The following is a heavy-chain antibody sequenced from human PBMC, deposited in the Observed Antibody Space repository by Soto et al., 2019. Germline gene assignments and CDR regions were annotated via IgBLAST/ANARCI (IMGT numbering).Heavy chain of an antibody. J-gene: IGHJ6*02. CDR1: GYTFSSYG. Sequence: QVHLVKSGGEVKKPGASVKVSCKASGYTFSSYGISWVRQAPGQGLEWMGWISAYNGNTNYAQKLQGRVTLTTDTSTSTAYMELRSLRSDDTAVYYCARYILTGYYGNYYYYTMDVWGQGTTVTVSS. CDR3: ARYILTGYYGNYYYYTMDV. V-gene: IGHV1-18*01. CDR2: ISAYNGNT. D-gene: IGHD3-9*01.